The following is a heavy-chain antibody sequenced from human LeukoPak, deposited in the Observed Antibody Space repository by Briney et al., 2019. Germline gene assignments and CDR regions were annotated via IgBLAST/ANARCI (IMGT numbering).Heavy chain of an antibody. CDR1: GYTFTGYY. Sequence: GASVKVSCKASGYTFTGYYMHWVRQAPGKGLEWMGGFDPEDGETIYAQKFQGRVTMTEDTSTDTAYMELSSLRSEDTAVYYCATGDSSGRWAFDIWGQGTMVTVSS. CDR2: FDPEDGET. J-gene: IGHJ3*02. V-gene: IGHV1-24*01. CDR3: ATGDSSGRWAFDI. D-gene: IGHD3-22*01.